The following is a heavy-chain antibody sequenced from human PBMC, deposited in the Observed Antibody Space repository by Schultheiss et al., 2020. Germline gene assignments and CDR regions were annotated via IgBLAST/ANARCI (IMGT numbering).Heavy chain of an antibody. D-gene: IGHD2-2*01. V-gene: IGHV3-74*01. CDR3: AKDSRPRGGYCSSTSCYSDY. CDR2: IDSDGSTT. Sequence: GGSLRLSCAASGFTFSSYAMSWVRQSPGKGLVWVSRIDSDGSTTSYADSVKGRFTISRDNAKNSLYLQMSSLRAEDTAVYYCAKDSRPRGGYCSSTSCYSDYWGQGTLVTVSS. J-gene: IGHJ4*02. CDR1: GFTFSSYA.